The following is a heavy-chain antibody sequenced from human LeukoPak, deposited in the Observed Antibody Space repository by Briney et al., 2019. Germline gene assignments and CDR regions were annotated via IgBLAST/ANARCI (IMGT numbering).Heavy chain of an antibody. CDR1: GFTFSSND. CDR3: ARSRLGSNVFDI. Sequence: PGGSLRLSCAASGFTFSSNDMHWVRQVIGKGLEWVSGIGTAGATYYAGSVEGRFTISRENAKNSLYLQMNSLRTGDTAVYYCARSRLGSNVFDIWGQGTMVSVSS. CDR2: IGTAGAT. V-gene: IGHV3-13*01. J-gene: IGHJ3*02. D-gene: IGHD3-10*01.